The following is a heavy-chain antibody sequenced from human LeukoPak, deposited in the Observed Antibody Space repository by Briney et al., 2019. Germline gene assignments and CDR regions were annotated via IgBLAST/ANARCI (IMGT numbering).Heavy chain of an antibody. V-gene: IGHV3-7*01. Sequence: GGSLRLSCAASGFTFSSYWMSWVRQAPGKGLEWVAYIKQDVTEKYYVDSVKGRFSTSRDNAKNSLYLQMNSLRAEDTAVYYCAELGITMIGGVWGKGTTVTISS. CDR3: AELGITMIGGV. CDR2: IKQDVTEK. J-gene: IGHJ6*04. D-gene: IGHD3-10*02. CDR1: GFTFSSYW.